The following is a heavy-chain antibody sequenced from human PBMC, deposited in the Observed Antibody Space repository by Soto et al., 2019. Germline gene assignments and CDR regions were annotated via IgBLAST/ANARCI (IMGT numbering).Heavy chain of an antibody. Sequence: GXSVKVSCKASGGTFSRYAISWVRQAPGQGLEWMGGIIPIFGTANYAQKFQGRVTITADESTSTAYMELSSLRSEDTAMYYCARVLTMVRGPLYYYYYGMDVWGQGTTVTVSS. J-gene: IGHJ6*02. CDR3: ARVLTMVRGPLYYYYYGMDV. CDR1: GGTFSRYA. CDR2: IIPIFGTA. D-gene: IGHD3-10*01. V-gene: IGHV1-69*13.